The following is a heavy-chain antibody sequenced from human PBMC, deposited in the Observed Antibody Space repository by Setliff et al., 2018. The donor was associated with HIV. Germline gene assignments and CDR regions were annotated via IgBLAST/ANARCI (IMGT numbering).Heavy chain of an antibody. CDR3: IKRRTVLGQFEP. CDR2: IYWDDDT. Sequence: SGPTLVNPPQTLTLTCTFSGFSLTTSGVGVGWIRQSPGEAPEWLAMIYWDDDTRYRPSLNSRLSITKDTSKNQVVLKMNKKEPVDTTKKYWIKRRTVLGQFEPWGQGILVTVSS. V-gene: IGHV2-5*02. CDR1: GFSLTTSGVG. J-gene: IGHJ5*02.